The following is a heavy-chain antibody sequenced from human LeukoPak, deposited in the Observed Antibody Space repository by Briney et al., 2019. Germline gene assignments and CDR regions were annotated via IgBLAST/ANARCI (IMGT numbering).Heavy chain of an antibody. CDR2: IYYSGST. D-gene: IGHD6-6*01. CDR3: ARLLAARRSFGY. V-gene: IGHV4-31*03. J-gene: IGHJ4*02. CDR1: GGSISSGDYY. Sequence: ASQTLSLTCTVSGGSISSGDYYWSWIRQPPGKGLEWIGYIYYSGSTYYTPSLKSRVTISVDTSKNQFSLKLSSVTAADTAVFYCARLLAARRSFGYWGQGSLVTVSS.